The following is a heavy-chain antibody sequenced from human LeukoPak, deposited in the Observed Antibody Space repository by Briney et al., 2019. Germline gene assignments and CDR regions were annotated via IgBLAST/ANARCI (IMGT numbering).Heavy chain of an antibody. CDR1: GFTFSSYS. J-gene: IGHJ5*02. V-gene: IGHV3-48*01. Sequence: PGGSLRLSCAASGFTFSSYSMNWVRQAPGKGLEWVSYISSSSSTIYYADSVKGRFTISRDNAKNSLYLQMNSLRAEDTAVYYCARDAPHIVVMTAIPRWFDPWGQGTLVTVSS. CDR3: ARDAPHIVVMTAIPRWFDP. D-gene: IGHD2-21*02. CDR2: ISSSSSTI.